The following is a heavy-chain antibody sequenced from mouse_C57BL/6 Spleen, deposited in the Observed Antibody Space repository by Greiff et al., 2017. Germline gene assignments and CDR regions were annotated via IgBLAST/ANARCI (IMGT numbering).Heavy chain of an antibody. J-gene: IGHJ1*03. CDR2: ISSGSSTI. Sequence: EVQVVESGGGLVKPGGSLKLSCAASGFTFSDYGMHWVRQAPEKGLEWVAYISSGSSTIYYADTVKCRFTITRDNAKNPRFLQMSSLRTEDTAMYYCARRGSNYRYFDVWGTGTTVTVSS. CDR1: GFTFSDYG. D-gene: IGHD2-5*01. CDR3: ARRGSNYRYFDV. V-gene: IGHV5-17*01.